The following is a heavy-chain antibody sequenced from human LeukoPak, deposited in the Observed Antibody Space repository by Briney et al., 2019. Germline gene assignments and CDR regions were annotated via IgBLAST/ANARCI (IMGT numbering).Heavy chain of an antibody. CDR2: ISPSTTYT. D-gene: IGHD6-19*01. CDR1: GFTFSDYY. Sequence: PGGSLRLSCAASGFTFSDYYMSWIRQAPGKGLEWVSYISPSTTYTHYADSVKGRFTISRDNAKNSVYLQMNSLRVEDTAVYYCARTTADSSGWSALFDFWGQGTLVTVSS. CDR3: ARTTADSSGWSALFDF. V-gene: IGHV3-11*06. J-gene: IGHJ4*02.